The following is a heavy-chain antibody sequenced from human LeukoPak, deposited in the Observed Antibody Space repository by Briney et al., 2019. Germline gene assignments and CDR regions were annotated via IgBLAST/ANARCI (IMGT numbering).Heavy chain of an antibody. CDR3: AKDQRFGDLDDY. V-gene: IGHV3-23*01. J-gene: IGHJ4*02. CDR2: ISGTGVTA. D-gene: IGHD3-10*01. CDR1: GFIFNNYA. Sequence: PGGSLRLSCAASGFIFNNYAMSWVRQAPGKGLEWVSSISGTGVTAYYADSVKGRFAIYRDNSKNTLYLQMSSLRAEDTALYYCAKDQRFGDLDDYRGQGTLVTVSS.